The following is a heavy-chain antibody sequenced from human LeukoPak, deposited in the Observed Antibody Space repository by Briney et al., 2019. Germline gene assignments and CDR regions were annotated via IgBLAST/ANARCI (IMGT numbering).Heavy chain of an antibody. CDR2: LSNDGTTA. CDR3: AKIRSTSGHYEPFDY. Sequence: GGSLRLSCAASGFTFSSSAMHWVRQAPGKGPEWVAVLSNDGTTAYYADSVKGRFIISRDNSKNTLYLQMNSLRTGDTALYYCAKIRSTSGHYEPFDYWGQGTLVTVSS. CDR1: GFTFSSSA. D-gene: IGHD2-2*01. V-gene: IGHV3-30-3*02. J-gene: IGHJ4*02.